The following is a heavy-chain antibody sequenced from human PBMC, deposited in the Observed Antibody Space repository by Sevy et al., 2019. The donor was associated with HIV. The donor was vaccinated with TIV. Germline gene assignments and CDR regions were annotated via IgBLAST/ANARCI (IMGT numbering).Heavy chain of an antibody. V-gene: IGHV1-18*01. D-gene: IGHD1-26*01. CDR1: GYTFTSYG. CDR3: ARDRASGSYYVY. CDR2: ISAYNGNT. J-gene: IGHJ4*02. Sequence: ASVNVSCKASGYTFTSYGISWVRQAPGQGLEWMGWISAYNGNTNYAQKLQGRVTMTTDTSTSTAYMELRSLRSDDTAAYYCARDRASGSYYVYWGQGTLVTVSS.